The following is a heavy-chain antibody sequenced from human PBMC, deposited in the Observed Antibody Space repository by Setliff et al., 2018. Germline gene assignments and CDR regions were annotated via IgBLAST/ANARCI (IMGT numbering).Heavy chain of an antibody. Sequence: GGSLRLSCAASGFTFSSYAMHWVRQAPGKGLEWVANIKQDGSEKYYVDSVKGRFTISRDNAKNSLYLQMNSLRAEDTAVYYCARFVVVPAEHFDYWGQGTLVTVSS. J-gene: IGHJ4*02. D-gene: IGHD2-2*01. V-gene: IGHV3-7*01. CDR2: IKQDGSEK. CDR3: ARFVVVPAEHFDY. CDR1: GFTFSSYA.